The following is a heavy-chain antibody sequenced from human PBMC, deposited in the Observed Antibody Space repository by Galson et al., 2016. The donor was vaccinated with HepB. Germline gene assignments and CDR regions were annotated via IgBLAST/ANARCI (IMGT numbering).Heavy chain of an antibody. D-gene: IGHD7-27*01. J-gene: IGHJ3*02. CDR2: IDWDDDK. Sequence: PALVKPTQTLTLTCSFSGFSLSTSGMCVGWIRQPPGKALEWLALIDWDDDKYYNTSLKTRLTISKDTSKNQVVLKMTNMDPVDTATYYCARVPMAWGAFDIWGQGTMVTVSS. V-gene: IGHV2-70*01. CDR1: GFSLSTSGMC. CDR3: ARVPMAWGAFDI.